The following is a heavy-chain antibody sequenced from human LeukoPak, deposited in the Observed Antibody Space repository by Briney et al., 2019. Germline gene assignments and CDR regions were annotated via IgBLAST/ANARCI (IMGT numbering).Heavy chain of an antibody. Sequence: SETLSLTCAVSGDSVRNSAYYWDWSRQPPGKGLGWIGNIYFDGSTRYSPSLKSRVTISVDKSKNQFSLKLTSVTAADTAVYYCARRYYYGSGSPEYWGQGTQVTVSS. CDR1: GDSVRNSAYY. CDR2: IYFDGST. V-gene: IGHV4-39*01. D-gene: IGHD3-10*01. CDR3: ARRYYYGSGSPEY. J-gene: IGHJ4*02.